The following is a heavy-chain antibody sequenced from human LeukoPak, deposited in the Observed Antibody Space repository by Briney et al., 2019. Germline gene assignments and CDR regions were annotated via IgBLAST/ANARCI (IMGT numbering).Heavy chain of an antibody. J-gene: IGHJ4*02. CDR3: ARQVTFGYAFAYYFDY. V-gene: IGHV4-39*01. CDR2: IHNSEST. Sequence: SETLSLTCTVSGGSISTSSYYWGWIRQPPGKGLEWVGNIHNSESTYYNPSLKSRVTMSVDTSKNQFSLKLSSVTAADTAVYYCARQVTFGYAFAYYFDYWGQGSLVTVSS. D-gene: IGHD5-18*01. CDR1: GGSISTSSYY.